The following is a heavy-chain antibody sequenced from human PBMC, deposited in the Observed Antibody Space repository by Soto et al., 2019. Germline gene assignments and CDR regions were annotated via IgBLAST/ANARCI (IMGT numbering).Heavy chain of an antibody. V-gene: IGHV2-5*02. CDR3: AGELYSGTDFDA. CDR1: GFSLSTSGVG. D-gene: IGHD5-12*01. J-gene: IGHJ4*02. CDR2: IYWDDDH. Sequence: QVTLKESGPPLVRPTQTLTLTCTFSGFSLSTSGVGVGWIRQPPGKALEWLALIYWDDDHRYSPSLKTRLTSTTDTAKNQVVPTMTNLDTAHTATYYCAGELYSGTDFDAWGQGTLVTVSS.